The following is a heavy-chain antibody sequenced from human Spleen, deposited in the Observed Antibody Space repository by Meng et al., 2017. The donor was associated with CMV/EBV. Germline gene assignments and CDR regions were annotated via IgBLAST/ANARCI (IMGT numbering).Heavy chain of an antibody. Sequence: GESLKISCAASGFSLSNYWMSWVRQAPGKGLEWVANIFLDGGDKYYVDSVKGRFTISRDNAKNSLYLQLNSLRVEDTAMYYCARALYYYDSSGYYYDYWGQGTLVTVSS. D-gene: IGHD3-22*01. CDR1: GFSLSNYW. CDR3: ARALYYYDSSGYYYDY. CDR2: IFLDGGDK. J-gene: IGHJ4*02. V-gene: IGHV3-7*01.